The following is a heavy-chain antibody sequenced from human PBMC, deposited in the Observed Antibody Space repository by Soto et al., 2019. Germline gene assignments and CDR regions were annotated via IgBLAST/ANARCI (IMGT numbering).Heavy chain of an antibody. J-gene: IGHJ5*02. D-gene: IGHD3-10*01. CDR2: IYYSGST. CDR1: GGSISSGGYYY. Sequence: QVQLQESGPGLVKPSQTLSLTCTVSGGSISSGGYYYWSWIRQHPGKGLEWIGYIYYSGSTYYNPSLKSRVTISVDTSKNQFSLKLSSVTAADTAVYYCARWYYYGSGTNWFDPWGQGTLVTVSS. V-gene: IGHV4-31*03. CDR3: ARWYYYGSGTNWFDP.